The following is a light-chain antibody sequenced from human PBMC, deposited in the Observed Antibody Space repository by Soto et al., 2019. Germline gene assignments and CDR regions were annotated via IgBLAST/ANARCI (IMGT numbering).Light chain of an antibody. CDR1: SSDVGGYNY. Sequence: QYVLTQPASVSGSPGQSITISCTGTSSDVGGYNYVSWYQQHPGKAPKLIIYDVSNRPSGVSNRFSGSKSGNTASLTISGLQAEDEADYYCSSYTSSSTLVVFGGGTKLTVL. CDR3: SSYTSSSTLVV. V-gene: IGLV2-14*01. J-gene: IGLJ2*01. CDR2: DVS.